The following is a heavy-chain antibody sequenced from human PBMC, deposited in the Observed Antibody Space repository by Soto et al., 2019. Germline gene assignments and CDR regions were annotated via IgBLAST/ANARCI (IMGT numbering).Heavy chain of an antibody. J-gene: IGHJ1*01. CDR2: ISGSGDT. CDR3: ATYGGDSGGFEYFKY. D-gene: IGHD2-21*02. V-gene: IGHV3-23*01. Sequence: EVQLLESGGGLVQPGGSLRLSCAASGLTFSSYGMTWVRQAPGKGLEWVSAISGSGDTYNVDSLKGRFTISRDNSKSTLFLQMNRLRAEDTAVYYCATYGGDSGGFEYFKYWGQGTLVTVSS. CDR1: GLTFSSYG.